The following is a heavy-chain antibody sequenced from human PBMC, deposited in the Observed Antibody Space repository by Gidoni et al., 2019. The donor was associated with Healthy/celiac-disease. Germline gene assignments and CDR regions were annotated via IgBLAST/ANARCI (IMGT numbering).Heavy chain of an antibody. CDR3: ARDLWRLGELSLAGLIDY. CDR1: GYTFTSYG. V-gene: IGHV1-18*01. Sequence: QVQLVQSGAEVKKPGASVKVSCTASGYTFTSYGISWVRQAPGQGLEWMGWISAYNVNTNYAQKLQGRVTMTTDTSTSTAYMELRSLRSDDTAVYYCARDLWRLGELSLAGLIDYWGQGTLVTVSS. D-gene: IGHD3-16*02. J-gene: IGHJ4*02. CDR2: ISAYNVNT.